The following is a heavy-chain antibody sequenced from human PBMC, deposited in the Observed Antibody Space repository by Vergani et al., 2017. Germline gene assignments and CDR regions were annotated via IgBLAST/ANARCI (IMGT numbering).Heavy chain of an antibody. V-gene: IGHV1-2*04. Sequence: QVQLVQSGAEVKKPGASVKVSCKASGYTFTGYYMHWVRQAPGQGLEWMGWINPNSGGTKYAQKFQGWVTMTRDTSISTAYMELSRLRSDDTAVYYCAKDKFPWGGYSSSLMGMDVWGQGTTVTVSS. J-gene: IGHJ6*02. CDR1: GYTFTGYY. CDR3: AKDKFPWGGYSSSLMGMDV. CDR2: INPNSGGT. D-gene: IGHD6-6*01.